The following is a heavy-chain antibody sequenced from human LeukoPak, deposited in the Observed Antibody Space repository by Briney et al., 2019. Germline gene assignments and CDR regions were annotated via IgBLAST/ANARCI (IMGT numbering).Heavy chain of an antibody. Sequence: SETLSLTCSVSGYSISSGYYWGWIRQPPGKGLEWTGSIDHSGSTYYNPSLKSRITISVDTSKNQFSLKLSSVTAADTAVYYCARSYYFDWLSHYYYYMDVWGEGTTVAVSS. CDR2: IDHSGST. V-gene: IGHV4-38-2*02. CDR1: GYSISSGYY. D-gene: IGHD3-9*01. J-gene: IGHJ6*03. CDR3: ARSYYFDWLSHYYYYMDV.